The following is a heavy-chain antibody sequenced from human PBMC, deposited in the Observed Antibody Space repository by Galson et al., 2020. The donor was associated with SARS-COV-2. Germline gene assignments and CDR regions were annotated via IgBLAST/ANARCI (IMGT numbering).Heavy chain of an antibody. D-gene: IGHD5-12*01. CDR2: ISSSSSYI. V-gene: IGHV3-21*01. Sequence: GGSLRLSCAASGFTFSSYSMNWVRQAPGKGLEWVSSISSSSSYIYYADSVKGRFTISRDNAKNSLYLQMNSLRAEDTAVYYCASSDIVAIDGAFDYWGQGTLVTVSS. CDR3: ASSDIVAIDGAFDY. J-gene: IGHJ4*02. CDR1: GFTFSSYS.